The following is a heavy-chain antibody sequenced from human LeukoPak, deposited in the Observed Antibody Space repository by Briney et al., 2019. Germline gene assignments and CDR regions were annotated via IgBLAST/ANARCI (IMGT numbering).Heavy chain of an antibody. CDR3: ARAMRSGYDY. CDR2: ISSSSDSI. V-gene: IGHV3-48*02. Sequence: PGGSLRLSCAASGFTFSTYGMNWVRQAPGQRLEWVSYISSSSDSIYYADSVKGRFTISRDNAENSLYLQMNSLRDEDTAVYYCARAMRSGYDYWAREPWSPSPQ. D-gene: IGHD5-12*01. J-gene: IGHJ4*02. CDR1: GFTFSTYG.